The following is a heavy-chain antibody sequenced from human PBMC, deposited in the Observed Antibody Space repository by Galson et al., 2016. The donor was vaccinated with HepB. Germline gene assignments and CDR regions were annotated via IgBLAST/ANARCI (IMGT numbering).Heavy chain of an antibody. Sequence: SETLSLTCAVYNGSFSGYYWSWIRQPPGKGLEWIGEINHSGSTNYNPSLKSRVTISVDTSKNQFSLKLNYVTAADTAVYYCGRGEVDSSDYWGYYYYGMDVWGQGTTVTVSS. CDR1: NGSFSGYY. CDR2: INHSGST. D-gene: IGHD3-22*01. J-gene: IGHJ6*02. CDR3: GRGEVDSSDYWGYYYYGMDV. V-gene: IGHV4-34*01.